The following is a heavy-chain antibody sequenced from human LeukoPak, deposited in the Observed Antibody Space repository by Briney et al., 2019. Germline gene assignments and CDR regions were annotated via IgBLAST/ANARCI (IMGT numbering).Heavy chain of an antibody. CDR2: TYYRSKWYN. Sequence: SQTLSLTCAISGDSVSSNSAAWNWIRQSPSRGLEWLGRTYYRSKWYNDYAVSVKSRITINPDTSKNQFSLKLSSVTAADTAVYYCARGPGVVVPAAIMPPGYYYYYGMDVWGQGTTVTVSS. CDR3: ARGPGVVVPAAIMPPGYYYYYGMDV. V-gene: IGHV6-1*01. D-gene: IGHD2-2*01. CDR1: GDSVSSNSAA. J-gene: IGHJ6*02.